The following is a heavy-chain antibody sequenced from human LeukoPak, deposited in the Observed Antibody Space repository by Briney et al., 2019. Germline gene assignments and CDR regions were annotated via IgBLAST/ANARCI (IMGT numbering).Heavy chain of an antibody. Sequence: GGSLRLSCAASGFTFSNYNMNWVRQAPGKGLEWVSVISSSSRYIYYADSVKGRFTISRDNAKNSLYLQMNSLRAEDTAVYYCARVSTAASLAIDYWGQGTLVTVST. CDR3: ARVSTAASLAIDY. CDR2: ISSSSRYI. D-gene: IGHD6-13*01. V-gene: IGHV3-21*06. CDR1: GFTFSNYN. J-gene: IGHJ4*02.